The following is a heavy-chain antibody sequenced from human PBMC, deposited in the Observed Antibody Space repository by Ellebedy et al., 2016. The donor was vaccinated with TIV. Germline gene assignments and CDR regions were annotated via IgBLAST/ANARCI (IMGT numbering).Heavy chain of an antibody. CDR3: ARVGPIGDAAGTWNWFNP. CDR2: IWYDGSNK. J-gene: IGHJ5*02. D-gene: IGHD6-13*01. CDR1: GFTFSSYG. Sequence: GGSLRLXXAASGFTFSSYGMHWVRQAPGKGLEWVAVIWYDGSNKYYADSVKGRFTISRDNSKNTLYLQMNSLRAEDTAVYYCARVGPIGDAAGTWNWFNPWGQGTLVTVSS. V-gene: IGHV3-33*01.